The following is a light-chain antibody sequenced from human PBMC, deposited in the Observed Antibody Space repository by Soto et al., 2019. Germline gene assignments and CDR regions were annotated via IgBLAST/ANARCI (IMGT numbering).Light chain of an antibody. V-gene: IGLV1-40*01. CDR3: QSYDDSLSAHYV. CDR1: SSNIGSTYD. J-gene: IGLJ1*01. Sequence: QSVLTQPPSVAGAAGHRGTISCTGSSSNIGSTYDVQWYQQLPGTAAKLLIHGNTNRPSGVPDRFSGSESGTSASLAITGLQADDEADYSCQSYDDSLSAHYVFGTGTKLTVL. CDR2: GNT.